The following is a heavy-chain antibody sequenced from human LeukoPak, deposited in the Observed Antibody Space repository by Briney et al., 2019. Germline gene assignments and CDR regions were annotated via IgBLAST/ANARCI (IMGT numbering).Heavy chain of an antibody. D-gene: IGHD3-22*01. Sequence: SETLSLTCTVSGGSISSSSYYWGWIRQPPGQGLEWIGSIYYSGSTYYNPSLKSRVTISVDTSKNQFSLKLSSVTAADTAMYYCARHYYDSRIYYYHYYMDVWGKGTTVTISS. CDR3: ARHYYDSRIYYYHYYMDV. CDR1: GGSISSSSYY. CDR2: IYYSGST. J-gene: IGHJ6*03. V-gene: IGHV4-39*01.